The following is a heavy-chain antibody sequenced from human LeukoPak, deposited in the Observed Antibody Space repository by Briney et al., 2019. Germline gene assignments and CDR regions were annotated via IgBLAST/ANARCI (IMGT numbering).Heavy chain of an antibody. J-gene: IGHJ3*02. D-gene: IGHD3-22*01. CDR3: ARQSLLYYETLDAFDI. CDR1: EYTFTDYY. Sequence: ASVKVSCKASEYTFTDYYIHWMRQAPGQGLEWMGWINCKSGATTYAQKFRGRVTMTKDRPIRTAYMALTRLKSDDTAVYYCARQSLLYYETLDAFDIWGQGTAVTVSS. CDR2: INCKSGAT. V-gene: IGHV1-2*02.